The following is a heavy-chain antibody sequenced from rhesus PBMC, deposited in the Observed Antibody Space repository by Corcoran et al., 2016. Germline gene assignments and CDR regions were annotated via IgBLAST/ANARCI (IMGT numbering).Heavy chain of an antibody. CDR3: ARGDSSWSGYFEF. CDR2: IDGRGGST. V-gene: IGHV4-106*01. Sequence: QVQLQESGPGLVKPSATLSLTCAVSGGSISDSYYWSWIRQPPGMGMEWIGYIDGRGGSTDYNPSLKSPVTNSTDTSKNQFSLKLSSVTAADTAVYYCARGDSSWSGYFEFWGQGALVTVSS. J-gene: IGHJ1*01. CDR1: GGSISDSYY. D-gene: IGHD6-13*01.